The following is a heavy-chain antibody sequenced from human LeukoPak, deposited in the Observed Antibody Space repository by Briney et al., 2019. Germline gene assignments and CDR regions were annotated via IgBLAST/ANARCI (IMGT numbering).Heavy chain of an antibody. J-gene: IGHJ2*01. CDR3: AREDGAAVAGSWYFDL. V-gene: IGHV3-21*01. Sequence: KPGGSLRLSCAASGFIFSSYSMNWVRRAPGKGLEWVSSISSSSSYIYYADSVKGRFTISRDNAKNSLYLQMNSLRAEDTAVYYCAREDGAAVAGSWYFDLWGRGTLVTVSS. CDR2: ISSSSSYI. CDR1: GFIFSSYS. D-gene: IGHD6-19*01.